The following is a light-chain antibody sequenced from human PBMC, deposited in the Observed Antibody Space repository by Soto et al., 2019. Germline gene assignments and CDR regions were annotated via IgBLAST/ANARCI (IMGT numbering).Light chain of an antibody. CDR3: QQRIYSLT. V-gene: IGKV1-5*01. J-gene: IGKJ4*01. CDR1: QSISRS. CDR2: DAS. Sequence: DIQMTQSPSTLSASVGDRVTITCRASQSISRSLAWYQQKPGKAPNLLIFDASSLESGVPSRFSGSGFGTDFTLTISSLEPEDFAVYFCQQRIYSLTFGGGTKVEIK.